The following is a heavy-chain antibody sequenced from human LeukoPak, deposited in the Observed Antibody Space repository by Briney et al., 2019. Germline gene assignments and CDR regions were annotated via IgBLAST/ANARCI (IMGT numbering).Heavy chain of an antibody. CDR3: ARTRIDYYNMDV. CDR1: GFSLKTSGMC. J-gene: IGHJ6*03. Sequence: SGPALVKPTQTLTLTCTLSGFSLKTSGMCVSWVRQPPGKALEWLARIDWDDDKYYSPSLKTRLTISKDTSKNQVVLTMTNMDPVDTATYFCARTRIDYYNMDVWGKGTTVTVSS. CDR2: IDWDDDK. V-gene: IGHV2-70*11. D-gene: IGHD1-26*01.